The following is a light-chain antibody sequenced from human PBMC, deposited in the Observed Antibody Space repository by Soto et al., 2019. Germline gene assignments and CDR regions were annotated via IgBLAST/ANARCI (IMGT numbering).Light chain of an antibody. CDR1: QSISSY. Sequence: IPVSLYPYSLSASVGDRVTITCRASQSISSYLNWYQQKPGKAPKLLIYAASSLQSGVPSRFSGSGSGTDFTLTIISLQPEDFATYYCQQRYSTRWTFGQGTKVDIK. CDR2: AAS. J-gene: IGKJ1*01. CDR3: QQRYSTRWT. V-gene: IGKV1-39*01.